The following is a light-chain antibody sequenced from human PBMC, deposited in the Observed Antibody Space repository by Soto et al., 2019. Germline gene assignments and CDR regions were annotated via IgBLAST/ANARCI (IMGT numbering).Light chain of an antibody. CDR3: SSYTSITTVV. V-gene: IGLV2-14*01. Sequence: QSALTQPASVSGSPGQSITISCTGTSSDIGGYNYDSWYQQHPGKAPKLIIYEVSNRPSGVSNRFSGSKSGNTASLTISGLQAEDESDYYCSSYTSITTVVFGTGTKVTVL. J-gene: IGLJ1*01. CDR1: SSDIGGYNY. CDR2: EVS.